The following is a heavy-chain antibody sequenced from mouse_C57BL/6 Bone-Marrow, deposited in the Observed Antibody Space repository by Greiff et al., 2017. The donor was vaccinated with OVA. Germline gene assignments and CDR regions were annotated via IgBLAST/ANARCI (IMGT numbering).Heavy chain of an antibody. J-gene: IGHJ1*03. CDR2: IDPSDSYT. V-gene: IGHV1-50*01. CDR3: ARDGYDYDEGWYFDV. CDR1: GYTFTSYW. Sequence: QVQLQQPGAELVKTGASVKLSCKASGYTFTSYWMQWVKQRPGQGLEWIGEIDPSDSYTNYNQKFKGKATLTVDTSSSTAYMQLSSLTSEDSAVYYCARDGYDYDEGWYFDVWGTGTTVTVSS. D-gene: IGHD2-4*01.